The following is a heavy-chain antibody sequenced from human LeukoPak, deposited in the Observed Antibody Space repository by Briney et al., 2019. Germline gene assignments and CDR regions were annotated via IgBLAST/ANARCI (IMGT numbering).Heavy chain of an antibody. V-gene: IGHV4-34*01. CDR3: AREGCSGGSCYSAYAAFDI. J-gene: IGHJ3*02. CDR2: INHSGST. CDR1: GFTFSDYY. D-gene: IGHD2-15*01. Sequence: GSLRLSCAASGFTFSDYYMSWIRQAPGKGLEWIGEINHSGSTNYNPSLKSRVTISVDTSKNQFSLKLSSVTAADTAVYYCAREGCSGGSCYSAYAAFDIWGQGTLVTVSS.